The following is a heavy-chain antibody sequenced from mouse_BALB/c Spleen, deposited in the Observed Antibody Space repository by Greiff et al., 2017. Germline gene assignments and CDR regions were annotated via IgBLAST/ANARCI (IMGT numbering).Heavy chain of an antibody. CDR2: ISNGGGST. V-gene: IGHV5-12-2*01. CDR1: GFTFSSYT. J-gene: IGHJ4*01. CDR3: ARGVYAMDY. Sequence: DVHLVESGGGLVQPGGSLKLSCAASGFTFSSYTMSWVRQTPEKRLEWVAYISNGGGSTYYPDTVKGRFTISRDNAKNTLYLQMSSLKSEDTAMYYCARGVYAMDYWGQGTSVTVSS.